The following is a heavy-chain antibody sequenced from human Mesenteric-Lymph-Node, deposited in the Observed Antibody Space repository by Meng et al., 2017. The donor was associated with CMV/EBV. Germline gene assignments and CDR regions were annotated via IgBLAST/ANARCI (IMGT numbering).Heavy chain of an antibody. CDR3: ARDRFGRIAARPWNWFDP. CDR2: IYPGDSDT. Sequence: GESLKISCKGSGYSFTSYWIGWVRQMPGKGLEWMGIIYPGDSDTRYSPSLQGQVTISADKSISTAYLQWSSLKASDTAMYYCARDRFGRIAARPWNWFDPWGQGTLVTVSS. J-gene: IGHJ5*02. CDR1: GYSFTSYW. V-gene: IGHV5-51*01. D-gene: IGHD6-6*01.